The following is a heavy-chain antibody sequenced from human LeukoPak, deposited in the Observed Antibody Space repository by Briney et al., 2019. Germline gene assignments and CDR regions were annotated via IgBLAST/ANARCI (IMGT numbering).Heavy chain of an antibody. Sequence: PGGSLRLSCAASGFTFSRYSMNWVRQAPGKGLEWVSSISISSNYIYYADSVKGRFTISRDNAKNSLYLQMNSLRAEDTAVYYCARVYYYTSGSRWGDYFDYWGQGTLVTVSS. J-gene: IGHJ4*02. D-gene: IGHD3-10*01. CDR3: ARVYYYTSGSRWGDYFDY. CDR1: GFTFSRYS. CDR2: ISISSNYI. V-gene: IGHV3-21*01.